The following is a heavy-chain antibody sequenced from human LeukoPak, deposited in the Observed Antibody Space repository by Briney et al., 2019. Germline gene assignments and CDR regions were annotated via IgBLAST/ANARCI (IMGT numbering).Heavy chain of an antibody. J-gene: IGHJ4*02. Sequence: SETLSLTCTVSGGSISSGSYYWSWIRQPAGKGLEWIGRIYTSGSTNYNPSLKSRVTISVDTSKNQFSLKLSSVTAADTAVYYCARESYSYGLLNWGQGTLVTVSS. V-gene: IGHV4-61*02. D-gene: IGHD5-18*01. CDR2: IYTSGST. CDR1: GGSISSGSYY. CDR3: ARESYSYGLLN.